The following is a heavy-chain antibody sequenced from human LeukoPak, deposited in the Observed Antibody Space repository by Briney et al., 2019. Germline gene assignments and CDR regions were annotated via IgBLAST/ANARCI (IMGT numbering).Heavy chain of an antibody. CDR2: IYYSGST. D-gene: IGHD3-22*01. Sequence: PSETLSLTCTVSGGSISSYYWSWIRQPPGKGLEWIGYIYYSGSTNYNPSLKSRVTISVDTSKNQFSLKLSSVTAADTAVYYCVRAAQRYYYDSSGYYHFDYWGQGSLVTVSS. J-gene: IGHJ4*02. CDR1: GGSISSYY. CDR3: VRAAQRYYYDSSGYYHFDY. V-gene: IGHV4-59*01.